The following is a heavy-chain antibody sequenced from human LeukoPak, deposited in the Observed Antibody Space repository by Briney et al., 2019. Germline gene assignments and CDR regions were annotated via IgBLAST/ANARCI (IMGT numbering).Heavy chain of an antibody. CDR3: ARGNYDILTGRPGGLFFDY. CDR2: IIPILGIA. CDR1: GGTFSSYA. V-gene: IGHV1-69*04. J-gene: IGHJ4*02. Sequence: SVKVSCKASGGTFSSYAISWVRQAPGQGLEWMGRIIPILGIANYAQKFQGRVTITADKSTSTAYMELSSLRSEDAAVYYCARGNYDILTGRPGGLFFDYWGQGTLVTVSS. D-gene: IGHD3-9*01.